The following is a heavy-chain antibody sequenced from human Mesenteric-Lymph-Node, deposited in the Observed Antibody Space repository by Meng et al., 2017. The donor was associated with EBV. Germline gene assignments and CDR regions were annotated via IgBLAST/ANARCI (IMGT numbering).Heavy chain of an antibody. CDR2: IYHNGST. CDR3: ASGVPGD. D-gene: IGHD1-1*01. Sequence: LQDLGHRMVSALGALSLTWVVSGVYISRTDWVSWVRQAPGKGLEWIGEIYHNGSTNCNPSLKSRVDISIDESKNQFSLNLTSVTAADTAVYYCASGVPGDWGQGTLVTVSS. V-gene: IGHV4-4*02. CDR1: GVYISRTDW. J-gene: IGHJ4*02.